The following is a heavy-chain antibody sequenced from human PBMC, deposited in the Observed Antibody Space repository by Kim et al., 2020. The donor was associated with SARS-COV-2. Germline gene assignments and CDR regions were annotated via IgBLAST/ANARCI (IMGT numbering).Heavy chain of an antibody. CDR1: GGSFSGYY. J-gene: IGHJ1*01. D-gene: IGHD6-13*01. V-gene: IGHV4-34*01. CDR2: INHSGST. Sequence: SETLSLTCAVYGGSFSGYYWSWIRQPPGKGLEWIGEINHSGSTNYNPSLKCRVTISVDTSKNQFSLKLSSVTAADTAVYYCARGRYSSSWGKYFQHWGQG. CDR3: ARGRYSSSWGKYFQH.